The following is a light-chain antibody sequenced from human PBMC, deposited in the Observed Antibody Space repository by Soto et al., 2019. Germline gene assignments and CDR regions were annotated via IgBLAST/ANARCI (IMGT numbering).Light chain of an antibody. CDR3: QYYDRSPYT. CDR2: GAS. CDR1: QSVSSSY. J-gene: IGKJ2*01. Sequence: EIVLTQSPGTLSLSPGERATLSCRASQSVSSSYLAWYQQKPGQAPRLLIYGASSMATGIPDRFGGSGSGADFSLTISRLEPEDFAVFYCQYYDRSPYTFGQGTKLEIK. V-gene: IGKV3-20*01.